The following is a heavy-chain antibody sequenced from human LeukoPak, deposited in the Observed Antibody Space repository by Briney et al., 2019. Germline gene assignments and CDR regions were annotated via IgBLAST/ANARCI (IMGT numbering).Heavy chain of an antibody. CDR1: GGSISTYY. CDR2: IHYSGST. J-gene: IGHJ5*02. Sequence: SETLSLTCTVSGGSISTYYWSWIRQPPGQRLEWIGYIHYSGSTNYNPSLKSRVTISVDTSKNQFSLNLKSVTAADTAVYYCARGSDYYGSGIKYNWFDPWGQGTLVTVSS. V-gene: IGHV4-59*01. CDR3: ARGSDYYGSGIKYNWFDP. D-gene: IGHD3-10*01.